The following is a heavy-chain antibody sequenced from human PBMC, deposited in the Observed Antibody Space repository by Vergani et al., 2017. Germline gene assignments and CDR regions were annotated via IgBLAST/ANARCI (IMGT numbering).Heavy chain of an antibody. V-gene: IGHV3-11*06. Sequence: QVQLVESGGGLVKPGGSLRLSCAASGFTFSDYYMSWIRQAPGKGLEWVSYISSSSSYTNYADSVKGRFTISRDNAKNSLYLQMNSLRAEDTAVYYCARCRIAVAGTPQYYFDYWGQGTLVTVSS. J-gene: IGHJ4*02. CDR3: ARCRIAVAGTPQYYFDY. CDR2: ISSSSSYT. D-gene: IGHD6-19*01. CDR1: GFTFSDYY.